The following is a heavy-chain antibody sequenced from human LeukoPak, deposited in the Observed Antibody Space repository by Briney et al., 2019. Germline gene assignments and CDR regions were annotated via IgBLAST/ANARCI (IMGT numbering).Heavy chain of an antibody. Sequence: SETLSLTCTVSGGSISSSSYFWGWIRQPPGKGLEWIGSISYSGSTYYNPSLKSRVTISVDASKNQFSLKLSSVTAADTAVYYCARPDAMATAAFDYWGQGTLVTVSS. V-gene: IGHV4-39*01. CDR3: ARPDAMATAAFDY. J-gene: IGHJ4*02. D-gene: IGHD6-13*01. CDR1: GGSISSSSYF. CDR2: ISYSGST.